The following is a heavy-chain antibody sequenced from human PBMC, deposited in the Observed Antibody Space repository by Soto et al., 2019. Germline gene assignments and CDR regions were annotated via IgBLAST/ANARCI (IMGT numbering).Heavy chain of an antibody. J-gene: IGHJ4*02. Sequence: SETLSLTCTVSGGSISSYYWSWIRQPPGKGLEWIGYIYYSGSTNYNPSLKSRVTISVDTSKNQFSLKLSSVTAADTAVYYCARHIYSSGWSGFDYWGQGTLVTVS. CDR3: ARHIYSSGWSGFDY. CDR2: IYYSGST. V-gene: IGHV4-59*08. CDR1: GGSISSYY. D-gene: IGHD6-19*01.